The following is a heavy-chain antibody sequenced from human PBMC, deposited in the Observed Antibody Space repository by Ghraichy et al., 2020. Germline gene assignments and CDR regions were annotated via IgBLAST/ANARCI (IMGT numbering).Heavy chain of an antibody. CDR3: AGGWPSDY. J-gene: IGHJ4*02. V-gene: IGHV4-59*01. D-gene: IGHD6-19*01. CDR2: IYYSGST. CDR1: GGSISRYY. Sequence: SETLSLTCTVSGGSISRYYWNWIRQLPGKGLEWIGYIYYSGSTNYNPSLKSRVTISVDTSKNQFSLKLSSVTAADTAVYYCAGGWPSDYWGQGTLVTVSS.